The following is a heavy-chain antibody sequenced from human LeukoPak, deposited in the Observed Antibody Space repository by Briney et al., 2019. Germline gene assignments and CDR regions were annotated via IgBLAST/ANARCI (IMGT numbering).Heavy chain of an antibody. D-gene: IGHD6-13*01. Sequence: SVKVSCKASGGTFSSYTISWVRQAPGQGLEWMGRIIPILGIANYAQKFQGRVTITADKSTGTAYMELSSLRSEDTAVYYCARADSSSWNWFDPWGQGTLVTVSS. CDR1: GGTFSSYT. J-gene: IGHJ5*02. CDR3: ARADSSSWNWFDP. V-gene: IGHV1-69*02. CDR2: IIPILGIA.